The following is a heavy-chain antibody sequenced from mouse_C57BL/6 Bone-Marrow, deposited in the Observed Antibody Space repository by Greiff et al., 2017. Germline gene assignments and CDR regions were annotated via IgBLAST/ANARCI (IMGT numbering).Heavy chain of an antibody. CDR2: TFYSGIT. Sequence: DVQLQESGPSLVRPSQTLSLTCTVTGFSITSDCYWIWIRQFPGNKLEYIGYTFYSGITYSNPSLESRTYITRDTSKNQFSLKLSSVTTEDTATYYCARSSYDYYAMDYWGQGTSVTVSS. J-gene: IGHJ4*01. CDR1: GFSITSDCY. D-gene: IGHD2-10*01. CDR3: ARSSYDYYAMDY. V-gene: IGHV3-3*01.